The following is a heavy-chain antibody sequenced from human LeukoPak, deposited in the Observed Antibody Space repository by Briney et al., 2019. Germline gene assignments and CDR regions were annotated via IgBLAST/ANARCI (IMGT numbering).Heavy chain of an antibody. D-gene: IGHD6-19*01. CDR2: TYYRSKWYI. CDR3: ARGGFGMTVAQFDY. Sequence: SQTLSLTCAISGHRVSSNSASWDWSRKSPSRGLEWLGRTYYRSKWYIDYAVSVKSRLTINPDTSRNQLSLQLDSVTPEDTAVYYCARGGFGMTVAQFDYWGQGTQVTVSS. CDR1: GHRVSSNSAS. J-gene: IGHJ4*02. V-gene: IGHV6-1*01.